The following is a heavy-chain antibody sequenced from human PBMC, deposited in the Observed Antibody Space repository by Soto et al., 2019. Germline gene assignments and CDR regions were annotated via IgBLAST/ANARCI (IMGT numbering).Heavy chain of an antibody. D-gene: IGHD3-22*01. CDR3: AAVYYYDSSGYYDFEY. V-gene: IGHV1-58*01. CDR2: IVVGSGNT. Sequence: SVKVSCKASGFTFTSSAVRWVRQDRGQRLEWIGWIVVGSGNTNYAQKFQERVTITRDMSTSTAYMELSSLRSEDTAVYYCAAVYYYDSSGYYDFEYWGQGTLVTVIS. J-gene: IGHJ4*02. CDR1: GFTFTSSA.